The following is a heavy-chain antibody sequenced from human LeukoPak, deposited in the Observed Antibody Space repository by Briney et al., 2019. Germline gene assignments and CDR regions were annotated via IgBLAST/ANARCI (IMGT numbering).Heavy chain of an antibody. CDR3: ARAYYDSSGHLDY. D-gene: IGHD3-22*01. V-gene: IGHV3-74*01. CDR2: INSDGSST. Sequence: GGSLRLSCAASGSTFSSYWMHWVRQAPGKGLEWVSRINSDGSSTSYADSVKGRFTISRDNAKNTLYLQMSSLRAKDTAVYYCARAYYDSSGHLDYWGQGTLVTVSS. CDR1: GSTFSSYW. J-gene: IGHJ4*02.